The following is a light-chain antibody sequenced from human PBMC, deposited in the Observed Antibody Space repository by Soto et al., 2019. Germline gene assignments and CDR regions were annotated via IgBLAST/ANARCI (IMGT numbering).Light chain of an antibody. CDR1: GSSVGSNT. J-gene: IGLJ2*01. V-gene: IGLV1-44*01. Sequence: QSVLTQPPSASGTPGQRVTISCSGGGSSVGSNTVNWYQQLPGTAPKLLIYANHQRPSGVPDRFSGSKSGTSASLAISGLQSEDEADYYCAAWDDRLAGEVFGGGTKLTVL. CDR2: ANH. CDR3: AAWDDRLAGEV.